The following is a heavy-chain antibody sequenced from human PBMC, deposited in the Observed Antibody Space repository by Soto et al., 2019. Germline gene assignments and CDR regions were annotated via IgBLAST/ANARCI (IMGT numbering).Heavy chain of an antibody. CDR1: GGSISSYY. V-gene: IGHV4-59*01. J-gene: IGHJ4*02. CDR3: ARVLPPTLGELSPIFDY. CDR2: IYYSGST. D-gene: IGHD3-16*02. Sequence: SETLSLTCTVSGGSISSYYWSWIRQPPGKGLEWIGYIYYSGSTNYNPSLKSRVTISVDTSKNQFSLKLSSVTAADTAVYYCARVLPPTLGELSPIFDYWGQGTLVTVSS.